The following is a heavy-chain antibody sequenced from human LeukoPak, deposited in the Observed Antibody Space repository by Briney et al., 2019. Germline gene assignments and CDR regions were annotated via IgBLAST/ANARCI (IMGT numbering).Heavy chain of an antibody. CDR1: GGSISSGGYY. V-gene: IGHV4-30-2*01. CDR2: IYHSGST. D-gene: IGHD3-16*01. J-gene: IGHJ4*02. Sequence: PSETLSLTCTVSGGSISSGGYYWSWIRQPPGKGLEWIGYIYHSGSTYYNPSIKSRVTISVDRTKNQFSLKLSSVTAADTAVYYCARVLRHDAARQGAFDYWGQGTLVTVSS. CDR3: ARVLRHDAARQGAFDY.